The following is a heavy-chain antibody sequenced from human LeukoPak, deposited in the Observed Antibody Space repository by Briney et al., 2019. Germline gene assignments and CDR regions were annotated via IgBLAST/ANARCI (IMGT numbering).Heavy chain of an antibody. J-gene: IGHJ4*02. CDR2: ISHSGNT. CDR3: AREGYYYDSSGPIDY. V-gene: IGHV4-31*03. Sequence: PSETLSLTCTVSGGSISSAPYYWSWIRQRPGKGLEWMGYISHSGNTYYSPSLKSRLNISADTSRNQFSLKLRSVTAADTALYFCAREGYYYDSSGPIDYWGQGTRVTVSS. CDR1: GGSISSAPYY. D-gene: IGHD3-22*01.